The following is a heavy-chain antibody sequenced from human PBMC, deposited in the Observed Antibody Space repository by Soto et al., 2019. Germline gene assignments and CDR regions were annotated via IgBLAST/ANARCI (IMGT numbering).Heavy chain of an antibody. V-gene: IGHV3-30*18. CDR2: ISYDGSNK. CDR3: AKDLITMIVVPLGAFDI. J-gene: IGHJ3*02. CDR1: GFTFNNYG. D-gene: IGHD3-22*01. Sequence: PGGSLRLSCAASGFTFNNYGMHWVRQAPGKGLEWVAVISYDGSNKHYADSVKGRFTISRDNSKNTLYLQMNSLRAEDTAVYYCAKDLITMIVVPLGAFDIWGQGTMVTVSS.